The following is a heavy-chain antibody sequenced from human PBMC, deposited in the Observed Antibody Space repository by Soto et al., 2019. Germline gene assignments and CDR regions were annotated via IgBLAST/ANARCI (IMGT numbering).Heavy chain of an antibody. CDR1: GFTFSSYA. V-gene: IGHV3-23*01. Sequence: PGGSLRLSCAASGFTFSSYAMSWVRQAPGKGLEWVSAISGSGGSTYYADSVKGRFTISRDNSKNTLYLQMNSLRAEDTAVYYCATDSGSYHSWYYYYGMDVWGQGTTVPVSS. CDR3: ATDSGSYHSWYYYYGMDV. D-gene: IGHD1-26*01. J-gene: IGHJ6*02. CDR2: ISGSGGST.